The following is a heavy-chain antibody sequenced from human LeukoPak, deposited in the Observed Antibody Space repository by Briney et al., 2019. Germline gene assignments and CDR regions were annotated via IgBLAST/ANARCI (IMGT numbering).Heavy chain of an antibody. J-gene: IGHJ4*02. Sequence: ASVKVSCKASGGTFSSYAISWVRQAPGQGLEWMGGIIPIFGTANYAQKFQGRVTITADESTSTAYMELSSLRSEDTAVYYCARGGIVGATFDYWGQGTLVTVSS. V-gene: IGHV1-69*13. D-gene: IGHD1-26*01. CDR1: GGTFSSYA. CDR3: ARGGIVGATFDY. CDR2: IIPIFGTA.